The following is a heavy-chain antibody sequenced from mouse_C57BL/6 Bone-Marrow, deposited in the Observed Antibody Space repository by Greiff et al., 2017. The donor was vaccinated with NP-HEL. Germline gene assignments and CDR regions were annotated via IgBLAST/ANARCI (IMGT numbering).Heavy chain of an antibody. CDR3: ARHYGSSLRWYFDV. CDR2: IYPGPGDT. D-gene: IGHD1-1*01. V-gene: IGHV1-82*01. CDR1: GYAFSSSC. Sequence: PELVPPGASVKISCNASGYAFSSSCLNWVKQRPGKGLQRIGRIYPGPGDTNYNGKFKGKATLTADKSSSTAYMQLSSLTSEDSAVYFWARHYGSSLRWYFDVWGTGTTVTVSS. J-gene: IGHJ1*03.